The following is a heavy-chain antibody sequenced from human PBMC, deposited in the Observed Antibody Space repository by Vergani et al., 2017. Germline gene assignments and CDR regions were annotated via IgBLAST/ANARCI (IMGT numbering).Heavy chain of an antibody. CDR3: ATLYGRDISGSKYIDY. V-gene: IGHV5-51*01. CDR1: GYSFTNYW. Sequence: EVQLVQSGAEVKKPGESLKISCQISGYSFTNYWIGWVRQMPGKGMEWMGIIHPADSVTRYSPSFQGPVTISVDKSISTAYLQRSSLRAADSDMYYCATLYGRDISGSKYIDYWGQGTLVTVSS. CDR2: IHPADSVT. D-gene: IGHD1-26*01. J-gene: IGHJ4*02.